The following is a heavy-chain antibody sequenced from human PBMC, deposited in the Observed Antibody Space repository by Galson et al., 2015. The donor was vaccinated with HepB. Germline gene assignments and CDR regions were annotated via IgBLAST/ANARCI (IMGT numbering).Heavy chain of an antibody. J-gene: IGHJ5*02. D-gene: IGHD2-2*01. CDR2: ISAYNGNT. CDR3: ARVRYCSSTSCPPRGRNWGRFDP. V-gene: IGHV1-18*04. Sequence: SCKASGYTFTSYGISWVRQAPGQGLEWMGWISAYNGNTNYAQKLQGRVTMTTDTSISTAYMELSRLRSNDTAVYYCARVRYCSSTSCPPRGRNWGRFDPWGQGTLVTVSS. CDR1: GYTFTSYG.